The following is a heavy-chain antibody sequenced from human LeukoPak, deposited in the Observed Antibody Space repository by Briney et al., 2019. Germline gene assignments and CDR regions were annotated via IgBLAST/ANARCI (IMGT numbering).Heavy chain of an antibody. V-gene: IGHV3-11*04. CDR2: ISSSGSTI. CDR1: GFTFSDYY. D-gene: IGHD4-11*01. CDR3: ARPPTTVSPRDY. J-gene: IGHJ4*02. Sequence: PGGSLRLSCAASGFTFSDYYMSWIRQAPGRGLEWVSYISSSGSTIYYADSVKGRFTISRDNAKNSLYLQMNSLRAEDTAVYYCARPPTTVSPRDYWGQGTLVTVSS.